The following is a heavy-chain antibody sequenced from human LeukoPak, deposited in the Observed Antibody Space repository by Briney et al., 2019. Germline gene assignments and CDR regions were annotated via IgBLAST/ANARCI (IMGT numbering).Heavy chain of an antibody. Sequence: SETLSLTCTVSGGSISSYYWSWIRQPPGKGLEWIGYIYYSGSTNYNPSLKSRVTISVDTSKNQFSLKLSSVTAADTAVYYCARGANMVRGVIITPRPRRFDYWGQGTLVTVSS. CDR1: GGSISSYY. CDR3: ARGANMVRGVIITPRPRRFDY. V-gene: IGHV4-59*12. J-gene: IGHJ4*02. D-gene: IGHD3-10*01. CDR2: IYYSGST.